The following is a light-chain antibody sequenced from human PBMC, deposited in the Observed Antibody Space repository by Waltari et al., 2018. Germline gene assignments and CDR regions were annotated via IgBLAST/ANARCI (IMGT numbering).Light chain of an antibody. J-gene: IGKJ4*01. CDR3: QQYSTYPLT. Sequence: DIQMTQLPSSLSASVGDRVTITCRASQEINTYVAWFQQKAGKAPKSLIYATSNVRSGVPSRFIGSGSGTDFTLTISSRQPEDFATYYCQQYSTYPLTFGGGTKVEIK. V-gene: IGKV1-16*01. CDR2: ATS. CDR1: QEINTY.